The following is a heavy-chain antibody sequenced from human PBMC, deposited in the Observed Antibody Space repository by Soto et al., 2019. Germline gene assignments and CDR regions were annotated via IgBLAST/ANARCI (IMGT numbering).Heavy chain of an antibody. Sequence: ASVKVSCKASGYTFTSYGISWVRQAPGQGLEWMGWISAYNGNTNYAQKLQGRVTMTTDTSTSTAYMELRSLRSDDTAVYYCARDSGSYYYYYYYGMDVRGQGTTVTVSS. CDR2: ISAYNGNT. CDR3: ARDSGSYYYYYYYGMDV. V-gene: IGHV1-18*04. CDR1: GYTFTSYG. D-gene: IGHD1-26*01. J-gene: IGHJ6*02.